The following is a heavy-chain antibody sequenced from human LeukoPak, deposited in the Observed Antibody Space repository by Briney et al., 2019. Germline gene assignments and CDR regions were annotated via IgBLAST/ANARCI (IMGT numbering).Heavy chain of an antibody. D-gene: IGHD3-16*01. J-gene: IGHJ4*02. CDR2: IYHSGST. V-gene: IGHV4-38-2*01. CDR1: GYSISSGYY. CDR3: ARQDLREGQGY. Sequence: PSETLSLTCAVSGYSISSGYYWGWIRQPSGKGLEWIGSIYHSGSTYYNPSLKSRVTISVDTSKNQFSLKLSSVTAADTAVYYCARQDLREGQGYWGQGTLVTVSS.